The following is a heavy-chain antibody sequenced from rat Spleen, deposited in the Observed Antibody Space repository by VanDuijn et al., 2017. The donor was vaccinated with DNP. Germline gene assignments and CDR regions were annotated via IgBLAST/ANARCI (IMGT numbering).Heavy chain of an antibody. CDR2: ISYSGST. CDR3: ARYGSVALDY. D-gene: IGHD3-3*01. CDR1: GYSVTRNY. Sequence: EVQLQESGPGLVKPSQSLSLTCSVTGYSVTRNYWGWIRKFPGNKMEWIGHISYSGSTGYNPSLKSRISITRDTSKNQFFLQLNSVTTEDTATYYCARYGSVALDYWGQGVMVTVSS. J-gene: IGHJ2*01. V-gene: IGHV3-1*01.